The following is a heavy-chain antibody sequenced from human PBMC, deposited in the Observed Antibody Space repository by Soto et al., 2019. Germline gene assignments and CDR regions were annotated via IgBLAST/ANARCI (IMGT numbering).Heavy chain of an antibody. CDR1: GGSISSGGYY. CDR3: ARGRNDSDRSGYYYYFYD. D-gene: IGHD3-22*01. V-gene: IGHV4-31*03. CDR2: IYYSGST. Sequence: PSETLSLTCTVSGGSISSGGYYWSWIRQHPGKGLEWIGYIYYSGSTYYNPSLKSRVTISVDTSKNQFSLKLSSVTAADTAVYYCARGRNDSDRSGYYYYFYDWGQESLVTVAS. J-gene: IGHJ4*02.